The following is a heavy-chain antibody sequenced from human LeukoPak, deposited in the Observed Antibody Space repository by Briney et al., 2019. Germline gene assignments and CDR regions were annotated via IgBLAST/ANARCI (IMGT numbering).Heavy chain of an antibody. CDR3: ARDRRYDSTDY. D-gene: IGHD3-22*01. CDR2: IYSGGST. V-gene: IGHV3-66*01. Sequence: GGSLRLSCAASGFTVSSNYMSWVRQAPGKGLEWVSVIYSGGSTYYADSVKGRFTISRDNSKNTLYLQMNSLRAEDTAVYYCARDRRYDSTDYWGQGTLVTVSS. CDR1: GFTVSSNY. J-gene: IGHJ4*02.